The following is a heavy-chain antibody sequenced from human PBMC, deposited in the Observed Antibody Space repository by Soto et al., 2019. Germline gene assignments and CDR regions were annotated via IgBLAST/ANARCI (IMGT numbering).Heavy chain of an antibody. CDR2: INAGNGNT. CDR3: ARGSYYYDSSGDYTGAFDI. D-gene: IGHD3-22*01. V-gene: IGHV1-3*05. Sequence: QVQLVQSGAEEKKPGASVKVSCKASGYTFTSYAMHWVRQAPGQRLEWMGWINAGNGNTKYSQKFQGRVTITRDTSASTAYMELSSLRSEDTAVYYCARGSYYYDSSGDYTGAFDIWGQGTMVTVSS. J-gene: IGHJ3*02. CDR1: GYTFTSYA.